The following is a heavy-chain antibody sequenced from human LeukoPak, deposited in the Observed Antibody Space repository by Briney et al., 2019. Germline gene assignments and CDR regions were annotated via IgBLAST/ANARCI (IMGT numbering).Heavy chain of an antibody. CDR2: INPNSGGT. J-gene: IGHJ4*02. CDR1: GYTFTGYY. D-gene: IGHD4-17*01. Sequence: ASVKVSCKASGYTFTGYYMHWVRQAPGQGLEWMGWINPNSGGTNYAQKFQGRVTMTRDTSISTAYMELSRLRSDDTAVYYCARDWAPRLYGDMGLGPYWGQGTLVTVSS. V-gene: IGHV1-2*02. CDR3: ARDWAPRLYGDMGLGPY.